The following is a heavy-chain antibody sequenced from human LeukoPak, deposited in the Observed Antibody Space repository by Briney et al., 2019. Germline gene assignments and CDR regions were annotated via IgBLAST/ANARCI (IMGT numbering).Heavy chain of an antibody. J-gene: IGHJ6*02. V-gene: IGHV3-23*01. CDR3: AKPHLDGSGSYYPYDYYYYGMDV. CDR2: ISGSGGST. Sequence: PGGSLRLSCAASGFTFSSYAMSWVRQAPGKGLEWVSAISGSGGSTYYADSVKGRFTISRDNSKNTLYLQMNSLRAEDTAVYYCAKPHLDGSGSYYPYDYYYYGMDVWGQGTTVTVSS. CDR1: GFTFSSYA. D-gene: IGHD3-10*01.